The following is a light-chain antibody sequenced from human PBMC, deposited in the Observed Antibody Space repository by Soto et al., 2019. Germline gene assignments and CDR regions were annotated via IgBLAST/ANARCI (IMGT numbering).Light chain of an antibody. J-gene: IGKJ2*01. Sequence: IQMTQSPSALSASIGDRVTIVCRANRNIGTWLAWYQQRPGNAPRLLIHDASRLESGVPSRFSGSGSGTEFTLTITSLQPDDFATYYCQHCHEYPYIFGQGTKVDIK. CDR3: QHCHEYPYI. CDR1: RNIGTW. CDR2: DAS. V-gene: IGKV1-5*02.